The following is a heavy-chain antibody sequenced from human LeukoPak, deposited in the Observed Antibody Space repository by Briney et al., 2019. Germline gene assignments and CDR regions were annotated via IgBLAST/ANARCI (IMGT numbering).Heavy chain of an antibody. D-gene: IGHD3-10*01. CDR3: ARGYGSGIYY. Sequence: SETLSLTCAVYGGSFSGYYWSWIRQPPGKGLGWIGEINHSGSTNYNPSLKSRVTISVDTSKNQFSLKLSSVTAADTAVYYCARGYGSGIYYWGQGTLVTVSS. CDR1: GGSFSGYY. CDR2: INHSGST. J-gene: IGHJ4*02. V-gene: IGHV4-34*01.